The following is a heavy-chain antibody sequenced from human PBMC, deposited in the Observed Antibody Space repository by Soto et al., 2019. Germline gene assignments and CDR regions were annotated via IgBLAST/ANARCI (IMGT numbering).Heavy chain of an antibody. CDR1: GGSISSGGYS. D-gene: IGHD4-17*01. CDR3: ARGGYGEPFDY. CDR2: IYHSGST. J-gene: IGHJ4*02. V-gene: IGHV4-30-2*01. Sequence: SETLSLTCAVSGGSISSGGYSGSWIRQPPGKGLEWIGYIYHSGSTYYNPSLKSRVTISVDRSKNQFSLKLSSVTAADTAVYYCARGGYGEPFDYWGQGTLVTVSS.